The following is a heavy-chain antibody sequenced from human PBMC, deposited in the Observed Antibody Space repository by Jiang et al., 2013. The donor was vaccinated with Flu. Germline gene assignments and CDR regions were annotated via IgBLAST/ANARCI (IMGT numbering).Heavy chain of an antibody. Sequence: SGAEVKKPGASVKVSCKASGYTFTSYGISWVRQAPGQGLEWMGWISAYNGNTNYAQKLQGRVTMTTDTSTSTAYMELRSLRSDDTAVYYCARDGGSCGGDCYIPSDWFDPWGQGTLVTVSS. D-gene: IGHD2-21*02. CDR3: ARDGGSCGGDCYIPSDWFDP. CDR1: GYTFTSYG. V-gene: IGHV1-18*01. CDR2: ISAYNGNT. J-gene: IGHJ5*02.